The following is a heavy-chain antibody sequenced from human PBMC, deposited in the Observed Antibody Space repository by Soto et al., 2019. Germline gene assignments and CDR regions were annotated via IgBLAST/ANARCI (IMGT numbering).Heavy chain of an antibody. D-gene: IGHD2-15*01. Sequence: QVQLVQSGAEVKKPGSSVKVSCKASGGTFSSYTISWVRQAPGQGLEWMGRIIPILGIANYAQKFQGRVTITADKSTSTAYMELSSLRSEDTAVYYCASRNEGYCCGGSCYTLDYWGQGTLVTVSS. CDR2: IIPILGIA. CDR3: ASRNEGYCCGGSCYTLDY. CDR1: GGTFSSYT. J-gene: IGHJ4*02. V-gene: IGHV1-69*02.